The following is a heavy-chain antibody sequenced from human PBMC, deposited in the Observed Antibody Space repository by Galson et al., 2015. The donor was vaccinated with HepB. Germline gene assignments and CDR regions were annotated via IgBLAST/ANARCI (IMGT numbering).Heavy chain of an antibody. D-gene: IGHD3/OR15-3a*01. V-gene: IGHV3-23*01. CDR2: ISAGGGGT. Sequence: SLRLSCAASGFTFSSFAMSWVRQAPGKGLEWVSTISAGGGGTYYADSVKGRFTISRDNSKNTVSLQMNSLRAEDTAVYYCAKEWSGFDYWGQGTLVTVSS. J-gene: IGHJ4*02. CDR3: AKEWSGFDY. CDR1: GFTFSSFA.